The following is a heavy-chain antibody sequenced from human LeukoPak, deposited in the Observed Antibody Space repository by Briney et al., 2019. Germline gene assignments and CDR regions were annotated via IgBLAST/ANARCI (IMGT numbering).Heavy chain of an antibody. CDR2: INPNSGGR. CDR1: GYTFTGYY. J-gene: IGHJ4*02. CDR3: ARAYSGYEAFDY. V-gene: IGHV1-2*02. D-gene: IGHD5-12*01. Sequence: ASVKVSCKASGYTFTGYYIHWVRQAPGQGRKWMGWINPNSGGRNYAQKFQGRVTMTRDTSTTYMELSRLTSDDTAVYYCARAYSGYEAFDYWGQGTLVTVSS.